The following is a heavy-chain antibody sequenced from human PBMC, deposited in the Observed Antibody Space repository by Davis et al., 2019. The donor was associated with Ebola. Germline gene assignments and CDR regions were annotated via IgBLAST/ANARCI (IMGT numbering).Heavy chain of an antibody. CDR3: ARDSDSSSWYLGYYGMDV. V-gene: IGHV4-39*07. D-gene: IGHD6-13*01. Sequence: MPSETLSLTCTVSGGSISSSSYYWGWLRQPPGKGLEWIGSIYYSGSTYYNPSLKSRVTISVDTSKNQFSLKLSSVTAADTAVYYCARDSDSSSWYLGYYGMDVWGQGTTVTVSS. J-gene: IGHJ6*02. CDR2: IYYSGST. CDR1: GGSISSSSYY.